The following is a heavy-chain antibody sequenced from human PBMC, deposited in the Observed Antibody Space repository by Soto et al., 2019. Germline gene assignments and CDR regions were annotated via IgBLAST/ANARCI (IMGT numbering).Heavy chain of an antibody. V-gene: IGHV1-2*02. CDR1: GYTFTDYY. CDR3: ARGGSFFPSPFDP. D-gene: IGHD3-3*01. J-gene: IGHJ5*02. CDR2: XNXXTXXX. Sequence: GASVKVSCKASGYTFTDYYLHLVRQAPGQGPEXMGXXNXXTXXXXXAXXXQGRVTLTRDTSISIAYMELTSLRSDETAVYSCARGGSFFPSPFDPWGQGTLVTVSS.